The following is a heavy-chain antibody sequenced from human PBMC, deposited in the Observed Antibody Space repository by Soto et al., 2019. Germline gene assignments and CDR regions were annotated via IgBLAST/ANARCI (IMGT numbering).Heavy chain of an antibody. CDR1: GFTFTSSA. D-gene: IGHD5-18*01. V-gene: IGHV1-58*01. CDR2: IVVGSGNT. CDR3: AADRGYSYGYYY. Sequence: GASVKVSCTASGFTFTSSAVQWVRQARGQRLEWIGWIVVGSGNTNYAQKFQERVTITRDMSTSTAYMELSSLRSEDTAVYYCAADRGYSYGYYYWGQGTLVTVSS. J-gene: IGHJ4*02.